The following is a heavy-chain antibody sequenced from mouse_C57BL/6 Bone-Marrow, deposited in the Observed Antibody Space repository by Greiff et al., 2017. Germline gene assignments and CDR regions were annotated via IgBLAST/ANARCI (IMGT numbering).Heavy chain of an antibody. D-gene: IGHD2-1*01. CDR3: ARRGHYYDYAMDY. CDR2: ISSGGSYT. Sequence: EVKLVESGGDLVKPGGSLKLSCAASGFTFSSYGMSWVRQTPDKRLEWVATISSGGSYTYYPDSVKGRFTISRDNAKNTLYLQMSSLKSEDTAMYYCARRGHYYDYAMDYWGQGTSVTVSS. J-gene: IGHJ4*01. CDR1: GFTFSSYG. V-gene: IGHV5-6*02.